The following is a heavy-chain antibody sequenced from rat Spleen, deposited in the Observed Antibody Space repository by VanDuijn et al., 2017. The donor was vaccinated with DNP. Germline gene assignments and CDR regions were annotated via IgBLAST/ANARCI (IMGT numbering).Heavy chain of an antibody. Sequence: EVQLVESGGGLVQPGRSLKLSCGASGFTFSDYYMAWVRRAPAKGLEWVAYIRYDGGTAYYGDSVKGRFTISRDNAKNTLYLQMNSLRSEDMATYYCTRHVLPLRVWDYWGQGVMVTVSS. CDR2: IRYDGGTA. D-gene: IGHD1-4*01. CDR3: TRHVLPLRVWDY. J-gene: IGHJ2*01. CDR1: GFTFSDYY. V-gene: IGHV5-22*01.